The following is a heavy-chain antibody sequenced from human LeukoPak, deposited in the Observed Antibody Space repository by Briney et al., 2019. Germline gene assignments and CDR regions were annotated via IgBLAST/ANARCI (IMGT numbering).Heavy chain of an antibody. V-gene: IGHV1-69*04. CDR1: GGTFSSYT. CDR3: ARDDPITCSSTSCYENWFDP. J-gene: IGHJ5*02. Sequence: GASVKVSXKASGGTFSSYTISWVRQAPGQGLEWMGRIIPILGIANYAQKLQGRVTITADKSTSTAYMELSSLRSEDTAVYYCARDDPITCSSTSCYENWFDPWGQGTLVTVSS. CDR2: IIPILGIA. D-gene: IGHD2-2*01.